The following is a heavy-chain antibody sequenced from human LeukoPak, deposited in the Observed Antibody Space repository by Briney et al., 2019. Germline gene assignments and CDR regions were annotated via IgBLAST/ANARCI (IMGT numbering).Heavy chain of an antibody. D-gene: IGHD3-22*01. CDR3: ARGQDYYDSSGYRFDP. CDR1: GGSVTKYY. J-gene: IGHJ5*02. Sequence: SGALSLTCTVSGGSVTKYYWHWIRQAPGRGGEWIGFIFQTGITNYNPSLKSRVTISVDASKNQFSRKLTSSTAADTAVYYCARGQDYYDSSGYRFDPWGQGTLVTVSS. V-gene: IGHV4-59*02. CDR2: IFQTGIT.